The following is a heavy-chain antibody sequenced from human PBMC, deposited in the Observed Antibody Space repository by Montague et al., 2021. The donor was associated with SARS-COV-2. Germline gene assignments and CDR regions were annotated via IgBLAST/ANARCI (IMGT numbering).Heavy chain of an antibody. V-gene: IGHV4-59*01. J-gene: IGHJ3*02. D-gene: IGHD6-19*01. CDR2: IYYGGST. CDR3: ARGSGWMGNAFDI. CDR1: GGSISSYY. Sequence: SETLSLTCTVSGGSISSYYWSWIRQPPGKGLEWIGYIYYGGSTNYNPSXKSRVTISVDTSKNQFSLKLSSVAAADTAVYYCARGSGWMGNAFDIWGQGTMVTVSS.